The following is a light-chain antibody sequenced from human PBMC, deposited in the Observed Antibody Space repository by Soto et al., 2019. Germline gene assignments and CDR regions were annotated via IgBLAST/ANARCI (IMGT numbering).Light chain of an antibody. J-gene: IGKJ5*01. Sequence: EILMTQSPATLSVSPGERAILSCRASQRVSPNVAWYQQKPGQAPRLLIYAASTRAAGIPGRFSGSGSGTEFTLTISSLESEDFAVYYCQQYYTWPSFGQGTRLDI. CDR3: QQYYTWPS. CDR2: AAS. V-gene: IGKV3-15*01. CDR1: QRVSPN.